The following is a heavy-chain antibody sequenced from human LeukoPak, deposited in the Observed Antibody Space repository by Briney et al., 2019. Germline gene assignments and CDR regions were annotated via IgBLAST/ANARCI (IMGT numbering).Heavy chain of an antibody. CDR1: GGSISSSSYY. V-gene: IGHV4-39*01. CDR3: ARQILYYGSGSSPDWFDP. D-gene: IGHD3-10*01. Sequence: SQTLSLTCTVSGGSISSSSYYWGWIRQPPGKGLEWIGSIYYSGSTYYNPSLKSRVTISVDTSKNQFSLKLSSVTAADTAVYYCARQILYYGSGSSPDWFDPWGQGTLVTVSS. CDR2: IYYSGST. J-gene: IGHJ5*02.